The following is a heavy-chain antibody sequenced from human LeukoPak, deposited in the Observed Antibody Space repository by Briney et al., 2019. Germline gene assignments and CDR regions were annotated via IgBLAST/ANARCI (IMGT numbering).Heavy chain of an antibody. V-gene: IGHV3-64D*09. J-gene: IGHJ6*02. CDR2: MSNNGGST. D-gene: IGHD2-2*01. CDR1: GFTFSTYG. CDR3: VKDTNSGYYYYGMDV. Sequence: GGSLRLSCAASGFTFSTYGMHWVRQAPGKGLEFVSAMSNNGGSTSYADSVKGRFTISRDNSKNTLYLQMSSLRAEDTAVYYCVKDTNSGYYYYGMDVWGQGTTVTVSS.